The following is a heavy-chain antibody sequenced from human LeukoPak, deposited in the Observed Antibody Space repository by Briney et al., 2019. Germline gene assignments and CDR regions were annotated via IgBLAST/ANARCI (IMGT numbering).Heavy chain of an antibody. Sequence: GGSLRHSCAASGFTFSSYEMNWVRQAPGKGLEWVSYISSSGSTIYYADSVKGRFTISRDNAKNSLYLQMNSLRAEDTAVYYCARTSRQLWPSALFDYWGQGTLVTVSS. V-gene: IGHV3-48*03. CDR1: GFTFSSYE. CDR2: ISSSGSTI. CDR3: ARTSRQLWPSALFDY. D-gene: IGHD5-18*01. J-gene: IGHJ4*02.